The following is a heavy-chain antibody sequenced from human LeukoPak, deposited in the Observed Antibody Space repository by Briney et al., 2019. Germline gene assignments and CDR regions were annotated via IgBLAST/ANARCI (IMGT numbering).Heavy chain of an antibody. CDR1: GYTFTGYY. Sequence: ASVKVSCKASGYTFTGYYMHWVRQAPGQGLEWMGWVNPNSGGTNYAQKFQGRVTISVDTSKNQFSLKLSSVTAADTAVYYCARGSYYYYYYYMDVWGKGTTVTVSS. CDR2: VNPNSGGT. V-gene: IGHV1-2*02. J-gene: IGHJ6*03. CDR3: ARGSYYYYYYYMDV.